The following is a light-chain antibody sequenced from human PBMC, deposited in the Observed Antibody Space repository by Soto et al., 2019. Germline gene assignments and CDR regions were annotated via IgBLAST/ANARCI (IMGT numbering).Light chain of an antibody. V-gene: IGKV3-15*01. CDR1: QSISDT. Sequence: EIVMTQSPATLSLSPGGRATLSCRASQSISDTLAWYQQKPGQAPRLLIHGASTRAPGFPARFSGSGSGTDFTLTISSLQSEDFAVYYCQQYNNWPWTFGQGTKVDI. CDR2: GAS. CDR3: QQYNNWPWT. J-gene: IGKJ1*01.